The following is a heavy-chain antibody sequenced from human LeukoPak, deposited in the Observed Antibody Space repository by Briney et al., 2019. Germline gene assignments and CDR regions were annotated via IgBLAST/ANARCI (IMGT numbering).Heavy chain of an antibody. CDR2: ISYDGSNE. Sequence: GGSLRLSCAASGFTFSSYAMHWVRQAPGKGLEWVAVISYDGSNEYYADSVKGRFTISRDNSKNTLYLQMNSLRAEDTAVYYCARDVSGSTPFYWGQGTLVTVSS. CDR1: GFTFSSYA. D-gene: IGHD1-26*01. V-gene: IGHV3-30-3*01. J-gene: IGHJ4*02. CDR3: ARDVSGSTPFY.